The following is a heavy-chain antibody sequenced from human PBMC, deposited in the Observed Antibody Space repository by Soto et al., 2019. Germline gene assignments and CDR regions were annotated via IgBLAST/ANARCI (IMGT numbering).Heavy chain of an antibody. CDR3: ALYGDGNVECSGSSCYPPDEFDI. CDR2: IYYSGST. V-gene: IGHV4-59*08. D-gene: IGHD2-15*01. J-gene: IGHJ3*02. CDR1: GGSISSYY. Sequence: PSETLSLTCAVSGGSISSYYWSWIRQPPGKGLEWIGYIYYSGSTNYNPSLKSRVTISVDTSKNQFSLKLSSVTAADTAVYYCALYGDGNVECSGSSCYPPDEFDIWCTGPMVTV.